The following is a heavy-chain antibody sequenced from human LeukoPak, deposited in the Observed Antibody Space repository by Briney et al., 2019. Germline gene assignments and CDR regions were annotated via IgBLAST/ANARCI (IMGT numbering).Heavy chain of an antibody. V-gene: IGHV4-59*08. J-gene: IGHJ6*02. CDR3: ARHGTSRLNKVFGVVISPPYYGMDV. CDR1: GGSISSYY. D-gene: IGHD3-3*01. Sequence: SETLSLTCTVSGGSISSYYWSWIRQPPGKGLEWIGYIYYSGSTNYNPSLKSRVTISVDTSKNQFSLKLSSVTAADTAVYYCARHGTSRLNKVFGVVISPPYYGMDVWGQGTTVTVSS. CDR2: IYYSGST.